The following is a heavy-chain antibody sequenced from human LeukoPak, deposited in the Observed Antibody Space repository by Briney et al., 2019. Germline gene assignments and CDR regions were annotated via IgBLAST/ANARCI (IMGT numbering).Heavy chain of an antibody. J-gene: IGHJ4*02. CDR1: GFTFTSYA. Sequence: PGGSLRLSCEASGFTFTSYAMSWVRQAPGKGLEWVSTIGGSGVTKFYADSVAGRFTISRDNSKNTLYLQMNSLRAEDTAMYYCASWYHIDYWGQGTLVTVSS. CDR3: ASWYHIDY. V-gene: IGHV3-23*01. D-gene: IGHD2-2*01. CDR2: IGGSGVTK.